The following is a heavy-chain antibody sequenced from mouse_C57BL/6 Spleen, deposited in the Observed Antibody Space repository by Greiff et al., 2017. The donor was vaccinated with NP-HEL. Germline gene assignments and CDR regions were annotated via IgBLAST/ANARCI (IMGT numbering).Heavy chain of an antibody. CDR1: GYTFTSYW. CDR3: ARLESIGYDGYYLFAY. Sequence: VQRVESGAELAKPGASVKLSCKASGYTFTSYWMHWVKQRPGQGLEWIGYINPSSGYTKYNQKFKDKATLTADKSSSTAYMQLSSLTYEDSAVYYCARLESIGYDGYYLFAYWGQGTLVTVSA. D-gene: IGHD2-3*01. J-gene: IGHJ3*01. CDR2: INPSSGYT. V-gene: IGHV1-7*01.